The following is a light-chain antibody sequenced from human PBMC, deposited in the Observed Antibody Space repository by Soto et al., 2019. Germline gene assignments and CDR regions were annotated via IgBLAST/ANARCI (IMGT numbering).Light chain of an antibody. CDR3: QQRGDWPLYT. V-gene: IGKV3D-20*02. CDR1: QSITASY. Sequence: EIVLTQSPGTLSLSPGERATLPCRASQSITASYLAWYQQKPGRTPRLLIHDISRRATGTPDRFSGSGSGTDFTLTISRLEPEDFAVYYCQQRGDWPLYTFGQGSRLEIK. J-gene: IGKJ2*01. CDR2: DIS.